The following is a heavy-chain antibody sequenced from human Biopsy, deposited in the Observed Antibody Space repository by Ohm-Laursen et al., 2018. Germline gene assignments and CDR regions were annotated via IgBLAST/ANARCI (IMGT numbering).Heavy chain of an antibody. V-gene: IGHV4-4*07. CDR2: IYASETT. D-gene: IGHD4/OR15-4a*01. J-gene: IGHJ3*02. CDR3: AREFTYNYGAKGALDI. CDR1: GGSLSGYS. Sequence: SETLPLTCTVSGGSLSGYSWNWIRQPAGKGLEWIGRIYASETTHFNPSLRSRLIMSVDTSRNQFSLRLSSVTAADTAIYYCAREFTYNYGAKGALDIWGQGTKVTVSS.